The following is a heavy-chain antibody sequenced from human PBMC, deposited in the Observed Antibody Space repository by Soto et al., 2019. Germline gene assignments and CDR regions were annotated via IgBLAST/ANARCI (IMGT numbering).Heavy chain of an antibody. CDR3: AKGHSDSFGNYDYFGMDV. CDR2: ITGAGGST. J-gene: IGHJ6*02. D-gene: IGHD4-4*01. Sequence: EVQLLESGGGLVQPGGSLRLSCAASGFTFDNYGMSWVRQAPGKGLEWIGAITGAGGSTYNADSVKGRFTISRGNSKKTVYLQVDSLRVEDTAVYYCAKGHSDSFGNYDYFGMDVWGQGTTVTVSS. V-gene: IGHV3-23*01. CDR1: GFTFDNYG.